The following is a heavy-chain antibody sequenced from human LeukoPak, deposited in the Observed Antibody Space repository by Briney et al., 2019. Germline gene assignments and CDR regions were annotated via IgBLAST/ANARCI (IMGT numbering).Heavy chain of an antibody. CDR2: IRYDGSKK. J-gene: IGHJ4*02. CDR1: GFTFSDYG. V-gene: IGHV3-30*02. D-gene: IGHD6-6*01. Sequence: GGSLRLSCAASGFTFSDYGMHWVRQAPGKGLEWVTFIRYDGSKKYYADSVKGRFTFSRDNSKNMLYLQMNSLRAEDTAVYYCAKSHTIAARPYFLDYWGQGTLVTVSS. CDR3: AKSHTIAARPYFLDY.